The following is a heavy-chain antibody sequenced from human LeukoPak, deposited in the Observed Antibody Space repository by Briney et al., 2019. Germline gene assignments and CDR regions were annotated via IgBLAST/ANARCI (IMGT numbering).Heavy chain of an antibody. V-gene: IGHV1-3*01. D-gene: IGHD2-15*01. Sequence: ASVRVSGKASGYTFTSYAMHWGRQAPGQRREGRGWINAGNGNTKYSQKFQGRVTITRDTSASTAYMELSSLRSEDTAVYYCARRYCSGGSCYYYYGMDVWGQGTTVTVSS. CDR3: ARRYCSGGSCYYYYGMDV. CDR1: GYTFTSYA. CDR2: INAGNGNT. J-gene: IGHJ6*02.